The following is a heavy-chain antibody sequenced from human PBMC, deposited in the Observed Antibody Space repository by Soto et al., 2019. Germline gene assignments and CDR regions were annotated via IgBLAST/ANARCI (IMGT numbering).Heavy chain of an antibody. Sequence: GGSLRLSCAASGFTFSSYSLHWVRQAPGKGLEWVAVISSDGSTTYYADSVKGRFTVSRDNSRNTLYLQMNSLRTDDTAVYYGGGGGTSLIPGFVLWGQGTLVTVSS. D-gene: IGHD3-16*01. CDR1: GFTFSSYS. CDR2: ISSDGSTT. J-gene: IGHJ4*02. CDR3: GGGGTSLIPGFVL. V-gene: IGHV3-30*04.